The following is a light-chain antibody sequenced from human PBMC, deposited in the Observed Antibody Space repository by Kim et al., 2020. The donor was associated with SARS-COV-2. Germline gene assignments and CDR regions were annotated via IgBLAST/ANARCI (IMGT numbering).Light chain of an antibody. J-gene: IGLJ2*01. CDR2: RND. CDR3: ASWDDSLNTVV. V-gene: IGLV1-47*01. Sequence: ELTQPPSASGTPGQRVTISCSGSSSNIGRYFVYWYQQFPGTTPELLMYRNDQRRSGIPDRFSGSKSGTSASLAISGLRSEDEADYFCASWDDSLNTVVFGGGTQLTVL. CDR1: SSNIGRYF.